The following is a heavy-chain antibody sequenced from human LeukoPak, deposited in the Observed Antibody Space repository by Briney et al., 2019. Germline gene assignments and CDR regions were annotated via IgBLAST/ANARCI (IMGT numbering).Heavy chain of an antibody. Sequence: SETLSLTCTVSGGSISSSSYYWGWIRQPPGKGLEWIGSIYYSGSTYYNPSLKSRVTISVDTSKNQFSLKLSSVTAADTAVYYCARADTGAFDIWGQGTMVTVSS. CDR2: IYYSGST. CDR3: ARADTGAFDI. V-gene: IGHV4-39*01. D-gene: IGHD1-14*01. CDR1: GGSISSSSYY. J-gene: IGHJ3*02.